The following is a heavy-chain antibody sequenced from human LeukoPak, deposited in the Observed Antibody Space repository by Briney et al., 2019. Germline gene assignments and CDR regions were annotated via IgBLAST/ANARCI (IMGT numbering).Heavy chain of an antibody. J-gene: IGHJ4*02. V-gene: IGHV3-30*02. CDR1: GFTFSSYG. Sequence: GGSLGLSCAASGFTFSSYGMHWVRQAPGKGLEWVAFIRYDGSNKYYADSVKGRFTISRDNAKNSLYLQMNSLRAEDTAVYCCARAKYSSGCSGYWGQGTLVTVSS. CDR3: ARAKYSSGCSGY. D-gene: IGHD6-19*01. CDR2: IRYDGSNK.